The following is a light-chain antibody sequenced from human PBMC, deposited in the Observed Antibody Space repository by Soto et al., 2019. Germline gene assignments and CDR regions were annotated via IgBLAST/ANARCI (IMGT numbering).Light chain of an antibody. CDR3: QQYNNWAPWT. Sequence: EIVMTQSPATLSVSPGERATLSCRASQSVSSNFAWYQQKPGQAPRLLIYGASTRATGIPARFSGRGSGTEFTLTISRLQSEDFAVYYCQQYNNWAPWTFGQGTKVEIK. V-gene: IGKV3-15*01. CDR2: GAS. J-gene: IGKJ1*01. CDR1: QSVSSN.